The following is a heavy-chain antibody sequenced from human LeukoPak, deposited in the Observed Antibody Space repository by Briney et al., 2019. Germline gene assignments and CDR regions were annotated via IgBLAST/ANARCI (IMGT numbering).Heavy chain of an antibody. J-gene: IGHJ6*03. CDR1: GFTFSSYG. CDR2: IRYDGSNK. V-gene: IGHV3-30*02. D-gene: IGHD2-2*01. Sequence: GGSLRLSCAASGFTFSSYGMHWVRQAPGKGLERVAFIRYDGSNKYYADSVKGRFTISRDNSKNTLYLQMNSLRAEDTAVYYCAKSFFYCSSTSCYGPDYYYYYMDVWGKGTTVTVSS. CDR3: AKSFFYCSSTSCYGPDYYYYYMDV.